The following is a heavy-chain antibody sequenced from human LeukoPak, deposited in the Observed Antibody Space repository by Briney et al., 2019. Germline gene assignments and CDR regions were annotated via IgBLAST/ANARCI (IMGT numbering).Heavy chain of an antibody. CDR3: ARGWVPSDITLK. Sequence: GGSLRLSCVASGFAFNSYWMHWVRQAPGKGLVWVARINGDGGDTNYADSVKGRFTISRDNARNTVYLQVNCLRAEDTAVYYCARGWVPSDITLKWGQGTMVTVSS. J-gene: IGHJ3*01. V-gene: IGHV3-74*01. CDR2: INGDGGDT. CDR1: GFAFNSYW. D-gene: IGHD3-22*01.